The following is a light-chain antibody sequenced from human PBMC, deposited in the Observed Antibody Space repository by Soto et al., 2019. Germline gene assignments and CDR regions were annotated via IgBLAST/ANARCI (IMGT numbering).Light chain of an antibody. V-gene: IGKV3-20*01. Sequence: EIVLTQSPGTLSLSPGERATLSCRASQSVSSSYLAWYRQKPGQAPWLLIYAASSRATGIPDRFSGSGSGPDFTLTISRMEPDDFAVYYWQQYGSSLFAFGPGTRVDIK. CDR2: AAS. J-gene: IGKJ3*01. CDR1: QSVSSSY. CDR3: QQYGSSLFA.